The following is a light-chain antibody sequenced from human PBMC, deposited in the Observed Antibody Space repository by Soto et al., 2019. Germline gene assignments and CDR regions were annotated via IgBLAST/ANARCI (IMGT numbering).Light chain of an antibody. Sequence: EIVMTQSPATLSVSPGERATLSCRASQNVNDNLAWYQQKPGQAPRLLVYGASTRATGIPASFSGSGSGTDFTLTIGSLQSEDFAVYYCQQYNNWPLTFGAGTKVEIK. CDR2: GAS. CDR3: QQYNNWPLT. V-gene: IGKV3D-15*01. J-gene: IGKJ4*01. CDR1: QNVNDN.